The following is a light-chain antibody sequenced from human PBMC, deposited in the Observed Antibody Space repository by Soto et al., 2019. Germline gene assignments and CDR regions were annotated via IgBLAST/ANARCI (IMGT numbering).Light chain of an antibody. J-gene: IGKJ1*01. CDR3: QQYHNSPRT. Sequence: EIVLTQSPGTLSVSPGERATLSCRASQSLTNNYLAWFQQKPGQAPRLLIYGASNRPTDIPDRFSGSGSGTDFTLTISRLEPEDFAVYYCQQYHNSPRTFGQGTKVDIK. V-gene: IGKV3-20*01. CDR2: GAS. CDR1: QSLTNNY.